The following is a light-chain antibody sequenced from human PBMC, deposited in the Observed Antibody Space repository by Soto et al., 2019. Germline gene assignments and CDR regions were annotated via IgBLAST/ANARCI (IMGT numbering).Light chain of an antibody. CDR2: DVS. CDR3: QHYSNYSPWP. Sequence: DIQMTQSPSTLSASVGGSVTITCRASQSISNWLAWYQQKPGKAPRLLIYDVSSLESGVPSRFSGSGFGTEFTLTISSLQPDDFATYYCQHYSNYSPWPFGQGTKV. V-gene: IGKV1-5*01. CDR1: QSISNW. J-gene: IGKJ1*01.